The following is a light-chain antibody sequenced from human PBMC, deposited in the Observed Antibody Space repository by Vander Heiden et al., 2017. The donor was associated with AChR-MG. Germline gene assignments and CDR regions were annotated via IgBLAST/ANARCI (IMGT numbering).Light chain of an antibody. V-gene: IGKV1-39*01. Sequence: DIQMTQSPSPLSASVGDRVTITCRASQSIRNYLNWYQQKPGKAPKLLIYAASSLQSGVPSRFSGSGSGTDFTLTISSLQPEDFATYYCQQSYSTPYTFGQGTKLEIK. J-gene: IGKJ2*01. CDR2: AAS. CDR1: QSIRNY. CDR3: QQSYSTPYT.